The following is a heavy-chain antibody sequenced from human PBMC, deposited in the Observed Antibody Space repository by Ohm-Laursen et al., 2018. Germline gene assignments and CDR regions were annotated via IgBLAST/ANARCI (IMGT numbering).Heavy chain of an antibody. Sequence: GSLRLSCAASGFTFSDYYMSWIRQAPGKGLEWVSYISSSGSTIYYADSVKGRFTISRDNAKNSLYLQMNSLRAEDTAVYYCARDEEWLVGGYYYYYGMDVWGQGTTVTVSS. D-gene: IGHD6-19*01. CDR1: GFTFSDYY. V-gene: IGHV3-11*01. J-gene: IGHJ6*02. CDR3: ARDEEWLVGGYYYYYGMDV. CDR2: ISSSGSTI.